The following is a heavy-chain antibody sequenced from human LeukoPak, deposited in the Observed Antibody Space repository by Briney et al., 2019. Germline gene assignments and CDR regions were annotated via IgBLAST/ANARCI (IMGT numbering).Heavy chain of an antibody. CDR3: ARFSNDHGVKFDY. CDR1: GGSISSGGYY. D-gene: IGHD4-17*01. CDR2: IYYSGTA. J-gene: IGHJ4*02. V-gene: IGHV4-31*03. Sequence: SQTLSLTCTVSGGSISSGGYYWSWVRQHPEKGLEWIGYIYYSGTAYYNPSLKSRVTMSVGTSKNQFSLKLDSVTAADTAVYYCARFSNDHGVKFDYWGQGTLVTVSS.